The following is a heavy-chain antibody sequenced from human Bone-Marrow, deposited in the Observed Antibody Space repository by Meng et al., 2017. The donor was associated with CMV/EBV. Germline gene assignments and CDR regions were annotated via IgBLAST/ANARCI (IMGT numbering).Heavy chain of an antibody. D-gene: IGHD2-21*01. J-gene: IGHJ3*01. V-gene: IGHV3-66*02. Sequence: GGSLRLSCEASGCIINKNYMNWVRQAPGKGLEWVSIIYSGGSTYYADFVKGRFTISRDNSKNTLYLQMNSLRPEDTALYYCARDLEGPDCGGDCHAFDLWGQGTLVTVSS. CDR2: IYSGGST. CDR3: ARDLEGPDCGGDCHAFDL. CDR1: GCIINKNY.